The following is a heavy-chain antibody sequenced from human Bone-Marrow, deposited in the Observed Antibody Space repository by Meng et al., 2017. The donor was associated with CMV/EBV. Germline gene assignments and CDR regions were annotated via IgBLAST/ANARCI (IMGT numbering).Heavy chain of an antibody. CDR3: AKPAVYSSSWYSQYYYGMDV. D-gene: IGHD6-13*01. CDR1: GFTFSSDA. Sequence: GESLKISCAASGFTFSSDAMSWVRQAPGKGLEWVSAISGSGGSTYYADSVKGRITISRDNSKNTLYLQMNSLRAEDTAVYYCAKPAVYSSSWYSQYYYGMDVWGQGTTVTVSS. V-gene: IGHV3-23*01. J-gene: IGHJ6*02. CDR2: ISGSGGST.